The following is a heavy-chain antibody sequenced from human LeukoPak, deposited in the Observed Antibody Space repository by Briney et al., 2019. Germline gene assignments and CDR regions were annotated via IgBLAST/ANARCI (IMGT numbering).Heavy chain of an antibody. J-gene: IGHJ5*02. CDR3: ASLSEYCSSGSCYLGWFDP. Sequence: SETLSLTCTVSGGSLSSYYWSWIRQPPGKGLEWIGYVYYAGSTNYNPSLKSRVTISVDTSKNQVSLKLSSVTAADTAVYYCASLSEYCSSGSCYLGWFDPWGQGTLVTVSS. CDR2: VYYAGST. CDR1: GGSLSSYY. V-gene: IGHV4-59*01. D-gene: IGHD2-15*01.